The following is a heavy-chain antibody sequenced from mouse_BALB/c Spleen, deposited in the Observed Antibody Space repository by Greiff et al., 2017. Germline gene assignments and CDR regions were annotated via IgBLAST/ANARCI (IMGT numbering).Heavy chain of an antibody. Sequence: EVQLQQSGPGLVKPSQSLSLTCTVTGYSITSDYAWNWIRQFPGNKLEWMGYISYSGSTSYNPSLKSRISITRDTSKNQFFLQLNSVTTEDTATYYCARTDYGSLYYFDYWGQGTTLTVSS. V-gene: IGHV3-2*02. CDR3: ARTDYGSLYYFDY. CDR1: GYSITSDYA. CDR2: ISYSGST. J-gene: IGHJ2*01. D-gene: IGHD1-1*01.